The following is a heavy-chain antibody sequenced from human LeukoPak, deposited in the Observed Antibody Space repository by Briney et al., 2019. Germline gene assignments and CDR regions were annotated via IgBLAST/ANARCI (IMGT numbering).Heavy chain of an antibody. CDR3: ARQAVIIPTGMEGPWFDP. J-gene: IGHJ5*02. D-gene: IGHD2/OR15-2a*01. V-gene: IGHV4-59*08. CDR2: IYYAGSS. CDR1: DVSIKNYY. Sequence: SETLSLTCTVSDVSIKNYYWSWIRQPPGKGREWIANIYYAGSSNYNPSLKSRVSVSIDASKNQLSLKLTSVTAADTAIYYCARQAVIIPTGMEGPWFDPWGQGTLVAVSS.